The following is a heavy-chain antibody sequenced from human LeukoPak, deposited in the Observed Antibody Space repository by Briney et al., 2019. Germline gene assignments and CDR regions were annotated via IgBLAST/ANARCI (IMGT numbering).Heavy chain of an antibody. CDR1: GFTVSSNY. CDR3: ARGGYSGSYSFDY. D-gene: IGHD1-26*01. Sequence: EGSLRLSCAASGFTVSSNYMSWVRQAPGKGLEWVSVIYSGGSTYYADSVKGRFTTSRDNSKNTLYLQMNSLRAEDTAVYYCARGGYSGSYSFDYWGQGTLVTVSS. J-gene: IGHJ4*02. V-gene: IGHV3-53*01. CDR2: IYSGGST.